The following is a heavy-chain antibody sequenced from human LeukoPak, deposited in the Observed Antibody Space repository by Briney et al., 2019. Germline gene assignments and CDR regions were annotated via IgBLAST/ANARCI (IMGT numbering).Heavy chain of an antibody. V-gene: IGHV7-4-1*02. CDR2: INTNTGNP. CDR1: GYTFTYFG. J-gene: IGHJ4*02. D-gene: IGHD3-9*01. CDR3: ARGNFDWINYFDY. Sequence: GASVKVSCKTSGYTFTYFGITWVRQAPGQGLEWMGWINTNTGNPTYAQGFTGRFVFSLDTSVSTAYLQISSLKAEDTAVYYCARGNFDWINYFDYWGQGTLVTVSS.